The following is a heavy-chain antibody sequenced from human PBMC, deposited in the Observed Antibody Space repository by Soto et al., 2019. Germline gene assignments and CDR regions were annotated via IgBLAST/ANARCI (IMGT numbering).Heavy chain of an antibody. CDR1: GFTFSSYA. D-gene: IGHD3-3*01. V-gene: IGHV3-23*01. CDR3: ARAGYYDFWSGYYPYYYYGMDV. Sequence: GSLRLSCAASGFTFSSYAMSWVRQAPGKGLEWVSAISGSGVSTYYADSVKGRFTISRDNSKNTLYLQMNSLRAEDTAVYYCARAGYYDFWSGYYPYYYYGMDVWGQGTTVTVSS. CDR2: ISGSGVST. J-gene: IGHJ6*02.